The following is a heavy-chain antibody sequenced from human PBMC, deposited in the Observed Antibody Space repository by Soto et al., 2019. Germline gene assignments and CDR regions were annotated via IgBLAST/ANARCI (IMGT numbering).Heavy chain of an antibody. CDR1: GGSFSGYY. Sequence: PSETLSLTCAVYGGSFSGYYWSWIRQPPGKGLEWIGEINHSGSTNYNPSLQSRVTISVHTPKNQFSLKLSSVTAADTAVYYGARAPFLKNYHFWSGYYRWDYYYYGMDVWGQGTTVTVSS. V-gene: IGHV4-34*01. J-gene: IGHJ6*02. D-gene: IGHD3-3*01. CDR3: ARAPFLKNYHFWSGYYRWDYYYYGMDV. CDR2: INHSGST.